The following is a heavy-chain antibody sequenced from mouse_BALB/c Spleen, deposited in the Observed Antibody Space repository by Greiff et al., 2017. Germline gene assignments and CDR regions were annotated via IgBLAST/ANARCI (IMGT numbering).Heavy chain of an antibody. CDR3: ARWLLREAMDY. Sequence: DVMLVESGGGLVQPGGSRKLSCAASGFTFSSFGMHWVRQAPEKGLEWVAYISSGSSTIYYADTVKGRFTISRDNPKNTLFLQMTSLRSEDTAMYYCARWLLREAMDYWGQGTSVTVTS. D-gene: IGHD2-3*01. V-gene: IGHV5-17*02. J-gene: IGHJ4*01. CDR1: GFTFSSFG. CDR2: ISSGSSTI.